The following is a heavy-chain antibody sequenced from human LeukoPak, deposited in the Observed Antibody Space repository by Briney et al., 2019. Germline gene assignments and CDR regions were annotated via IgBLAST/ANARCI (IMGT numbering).Heavy chain of an antibody. CDR2: IYYSGST. Sequence: SQTLSLTCTVSGGSISSGGYYWSWIRQHPGKGLEWIGYIYYSGSTYYNPSLKSRVTTSVDTSKNQFSLKLSSGTAADTAVYYCASGGGSSGPGIYFDYWGQGTLVTVSS. D-gene: IGHD3-22*01. V-gene: IGHV4-31*03. CDR3: ASGGGSSGPGIYFDY. CDR1: GGSISSGGYY. J-gene: IGHJ4*02.